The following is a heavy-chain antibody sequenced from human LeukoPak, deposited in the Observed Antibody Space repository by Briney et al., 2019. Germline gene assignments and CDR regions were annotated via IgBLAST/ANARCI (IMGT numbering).Heavy chain of an antibody. CDR2: ISGSGGST. J-gene: IGHJ5*02. CDR3: AKVARSGTNWFDP. Sequence: GGSLRLSWAASGFTFSSYAMTWVRQAPGKGLEWVSAISGSGGSTYYADSVKGRFTISRDNSKNTLYLQMHSLRAEDTAVYYCAKVARSGTNWFDPWGQGTLVTVSS. CDR1: GFTFSSYA. V-gene: IGHV3-23*01.